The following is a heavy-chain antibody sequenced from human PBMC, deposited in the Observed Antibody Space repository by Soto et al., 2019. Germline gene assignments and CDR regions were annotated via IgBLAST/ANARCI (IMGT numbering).Heavy chain of an antibody. CDR3: ARQDRVVAEGRWFDP. V-gene: IGHV4-38-2*02. CDR2: VHYSGNT. D-gene: IGHD2-15*01. J-gene: IGHJ5*02. Sequence: PSETLSLTCTFSCYSIISGYHWAWIRQPPGEGLEWLGSVHYSGNTYYNPSLKSRLTISVDKSKNQFSLNLSSVTAADTAVYYCARQDRVVAEGRWFDPWGQGTLVTVSS. CDR1: CYSIISGYH.